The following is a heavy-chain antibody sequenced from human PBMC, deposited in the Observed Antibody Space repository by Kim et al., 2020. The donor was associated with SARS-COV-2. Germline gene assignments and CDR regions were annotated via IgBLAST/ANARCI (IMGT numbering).Heavy chain of an antibody. J-gene: IGHJ6*02. Sequence: ASVKVSCKASGYTFTSYGISWVRQAPGQGLEWMGWISAYNGNTNYAQKLQGRVTMTTDTSTSTAYMELRSLRSDDTAVYYCARGLIVVVPAARGHLMDVWGQGTTVTVSS. V-gene: IGHV1-18*01. CDR1: GYTFTSYG. CDR3: ARGLIVVVPAARGHLMDV. CDR2: ISAYNGNT. D-gene: IGHD2-2*01.